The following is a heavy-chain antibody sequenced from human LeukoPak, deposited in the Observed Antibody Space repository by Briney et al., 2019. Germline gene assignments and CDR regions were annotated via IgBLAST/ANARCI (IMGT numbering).Heavy chain of an antibody. J-gene: IGHJ4*02. CDR2: ISASGDKT. D-gene: IGHD5-12*01. V-gene: IGHV3-23*01. CDR1: GFTFSVYA. CDR3: ARGPSGYHNT. Sequence: PGGSLRLSCESSGFTFSVYAMNWVRQAPGKGLEWGSAISASGDKTYYADSVKGRFTISRDNSKNTLYLQMNSLRAEDTAVYYCARGPSGYHNTGGQGTLVTVSS.